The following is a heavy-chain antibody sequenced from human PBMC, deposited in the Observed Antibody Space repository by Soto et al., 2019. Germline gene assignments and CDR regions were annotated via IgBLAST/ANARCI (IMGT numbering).Heavy chain of an antibody. Sequence: QLQLQESGPGLVKPSETLSLTCTVSGGSISSSSSYWGWIRQPPGKGLEWIGSIYYSGSSYYNPSLKSRVNILQDTSENQFSLNLTSMTAADTAVYYCARGPDGDVDYWGQGTLVTVSS. CDR3: ARGPDGDVDY. CDR2: IYYSGSS. D-gene: IGHD3-10*01. CDR1: GGSISSSSSY. V-gene: IGHV4-39*01. J-gene: IGHJ4*02.